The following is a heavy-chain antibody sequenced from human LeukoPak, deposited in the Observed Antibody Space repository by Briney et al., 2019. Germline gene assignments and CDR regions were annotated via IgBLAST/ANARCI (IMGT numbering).Heavy chain of an antibody. D-gene: IGHD1-1*01. Sequence: SGSTLVNPTQTLTLTCTFSGFSLSTTGVGVGWIRQPPGKALEWLALIYWDDDKRYSPSLKSTLTITKDTSKNQVVLTMTNMDPVDTATYYCAHGQADGDGNDHFDYWGQGTLVTVSS. CDR2: IYWDDDK. V-gene: IGHV2-5*02. CDR1: GFSLSTTGVG. CDR3: AHGQADGDGNDHFDY. J-gene: IGHJ4*02.